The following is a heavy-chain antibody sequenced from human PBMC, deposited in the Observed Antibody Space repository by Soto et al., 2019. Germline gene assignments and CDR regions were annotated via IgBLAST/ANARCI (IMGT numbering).Heavy chain of an antibody. V-gene: IGHV3-23*01. Sequence: GGSLRLSCAASGFTFSSYAMSWVRQAPGKGLEWVSAISGSGGSTYYADSVKGRFTISRDNSENTLYLQMNSLRAEDTAVYYCAKGSGYSYGAPSDYYYGMDVWGQGTTVTVSS. J-gene: IGHJ6*02. CDR1: GFTFSSYA. D-gene: IGHD5-18*01. CDR2: ISGSGGST. CDR3: AKGSGYSYGAPSDYYYGMDV.